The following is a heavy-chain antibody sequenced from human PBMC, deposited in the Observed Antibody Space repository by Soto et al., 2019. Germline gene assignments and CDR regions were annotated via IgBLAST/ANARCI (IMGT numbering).Heavy chain of an antibody. Sequence: NPSETLSLTCTVSGGSISSYYWSWIRQPPGKGLEWIGYIYYSGSTNYNPSLKSRVTISVDTSKNQFSLKLSSVTAADTAVYYCASARLLYCLTPEELDYWGRGTLVPVDS. V-gene: IGHV4-59*01. CDR1: GGSISSYY. J-gene: IGHJ4*02. CDR3: ASARLLYCLTPEELDY. CDR2: IYYSGST. D-gene: IGHD2-8*02.